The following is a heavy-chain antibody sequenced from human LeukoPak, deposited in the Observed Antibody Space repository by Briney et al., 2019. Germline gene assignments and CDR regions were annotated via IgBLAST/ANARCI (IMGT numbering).Heavy chain of an antibody. CDR2: IYPGDSDT. V-gene: IGHV5-51*01. CDR1: GYSFTSYW. D-gene: IGHD2-21*02. Sequence: GESLKISCKGSGYSFTSYWIGGGRQLPGKGLGWMGIIYPGDSDTRYSPSFQGQVTISADKSISTAYLQWSSLEASDTAMYYCARTGTAYCGGDCSDWYFDLWGRGTLVTVSS. J-gene: IGHJ2*01. CDR3: ARTGTAYCGGDCSDWYFDL.